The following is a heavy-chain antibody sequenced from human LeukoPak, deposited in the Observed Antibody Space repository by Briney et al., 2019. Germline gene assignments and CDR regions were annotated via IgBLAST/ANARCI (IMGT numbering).Heavy chain of an antibody. Sequence: ASVKVSCKASGYTFTSYGISWVRQAPGQGLGWMGWISAYNGNTNYAQKLQGRVTMTTDTSTSTAYMELRSLRSDDTAVYYCARDSDRDYVWGSYREPIYGMDVWGQGTTVTVSS. CDR3: ARDSDRDYVWGSYREPIYGMDV. D-gene: IGHD3-16*02. V-gene: IGHV1-18*01. J-gene: IGHJ6*02. CDR1: GYTFTSYG. CDR2: ISAYNGNT.